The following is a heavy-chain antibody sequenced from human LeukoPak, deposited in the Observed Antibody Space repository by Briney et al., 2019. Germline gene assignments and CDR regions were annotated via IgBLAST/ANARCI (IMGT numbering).Heavy chain of an antibody. CDR2: ISAYNGNT. J-gene: IGHJ4*02. CDR1: GYTFTGYY. D-gene: IGHD3-10*01. Sequence: GASVKVSCKASGYTFTGYYMHWVRQAPGQGLEWMGWISAYNGNTNYAQKLQGRVTMTTDTSTSTAYMELRSLRSDDTAVYYCARDGEYGSGSYYTEFDYWGQGTLVTVSS. V-gene: IGHV1-18*04. CDR3: ARDGEYGSGSYYTEFDY.